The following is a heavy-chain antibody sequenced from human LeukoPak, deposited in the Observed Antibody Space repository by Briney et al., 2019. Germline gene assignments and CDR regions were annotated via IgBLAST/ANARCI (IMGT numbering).Heavy chain of an antibody. CDR2: ISDDGTRK. Sequence: GGSPRLSCAASGFTFSSYGIHWVRLAPGKGLEWVAVISDDGTRKYYADSVQGRFTISRDNSKNTLNLQMNSLRAEDMAVYYCAREFSGYAFDIWGQGTMVTVSS. V-gene: IGHV3-30*03. CDR1: GFTFSSYG. CDR3: AREFSGYAFDI. D-gene: IGHD5-12*01. J-gene: IGHJ3*02.